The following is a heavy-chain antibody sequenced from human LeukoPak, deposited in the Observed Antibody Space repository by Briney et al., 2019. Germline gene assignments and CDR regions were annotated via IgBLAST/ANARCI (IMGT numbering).Heavy chain of an antibody. CDR2: IYYSGTT. CDR1: GGSISSGDYY. V-gene: IGHV4-30-4*01. Sequence: PSETLSLTCTVSGGSISSGDYYWSWIRQPPGKGLEWIGYIYYSGTTYYNPSLKSRVTISVDTSKNQFSLKLTSVTAADTAVYYCARGPYGSGSYYWGQGTLVTVSS. CDR3: ARGPYGSGSYY. J-gene: IGHJ4*02. D-gene: IGHD3-10*01.